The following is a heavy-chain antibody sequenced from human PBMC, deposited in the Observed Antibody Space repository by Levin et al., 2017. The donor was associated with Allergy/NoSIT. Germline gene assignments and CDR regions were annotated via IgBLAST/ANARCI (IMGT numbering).Heavy chain of an antibody. D-gene: IGHD5-12*01. CDR2: IGTAGDT. V-gene: IGHV3-13*01. CDR3: ARVPVGGYGRYWYFDL. J-gene: IGHJ2*01. Sequence: SCAASGFTFSSYDMHWVRHATGKGLEWVSAIGTAGDTYYPGSVKGRFTISRENAKNSLYLQMNSLRAGDTAVYYCARVPVGGYGRYWYFDLWGRGTLVTVSS. CDR1: GFTFSSYD.